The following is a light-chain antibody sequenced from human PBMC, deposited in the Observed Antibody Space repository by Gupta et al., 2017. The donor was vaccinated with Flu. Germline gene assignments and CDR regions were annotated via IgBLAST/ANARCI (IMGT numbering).Light chain of an antibody. CDR2: LGS. J-gene: IGKJ3*01. V-gene: IGKV2-28*01. CDR1: QSLLHSNGYNY. Sequence: LMTKYLLSLPVTPGEPASISCRSSQSLLHSNGYNYLDGYLQKPGQYPQLLIFLGSNRTSWVPDRFSGSGSGKEFTLTISSLQAEDFGVYYCQQAHNFHFTFGRGTKVDIK. CDR3: QQAHNFHFT.